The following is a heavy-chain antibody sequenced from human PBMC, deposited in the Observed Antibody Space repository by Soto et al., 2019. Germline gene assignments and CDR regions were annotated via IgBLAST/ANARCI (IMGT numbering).Heavy chain of an antibody. V-gene: IGHV1-69*08. J-gene: IGHJ3*02. CDR2: IMSVLGTT. D-gene: IGHD2-21*02. CDR3: ASHQYCGGDCYDDFDI. CDR1: GGTFSRLT. Sequence: QVQLVQSGAEVKKPGSSVKVSCKASGGTFSRLTISWVRQAPGQGLEWMGRIMSVLGTTNYAQKFQGRIRVTADESTRTAYMELSGLRSEDTAMFYCASHQYCGGDCYDDFDIWGQGTMVTVSP.